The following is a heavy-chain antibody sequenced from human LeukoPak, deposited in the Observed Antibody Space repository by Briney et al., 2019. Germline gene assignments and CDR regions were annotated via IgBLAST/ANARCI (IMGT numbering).Heavy chain of an antibody. V-gene: IGHV4-34*01. CDR2: INHSGST. CDR3: ARGRSDFWSGAIKYYFDY. J-gene: IGHJ4*02. D-gene: IGHD3-3*01. CDR1: GGSFSGYY. Sequence: SETLSLTCAVYGGSFSGYYWSWIRQPPGKGLEWIGEINHSGSTNYNPSLKSRVTISVDTSKNQFSLKLSSATAADTAVYYCARGRSDFWSGAIKYYFDYWGQGTLVTVSS.